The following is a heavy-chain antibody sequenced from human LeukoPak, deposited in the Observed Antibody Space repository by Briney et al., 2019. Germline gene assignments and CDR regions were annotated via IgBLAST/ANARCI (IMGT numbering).Heavy chain of an antibody. CDR2: IYYTGST. J-gene: IGHJ4*02. D-gene: IGHD6-13*01. CDR3: ARQSYSSSWGPYYFDY. V-gene: IGHV4-59*08. Sequence: SETLSLTCTVSGGSISSNYWSWIRQPPGKGLERIGYIYYTGSTNYNPSLKSRVTISVDTSKNQFSLKLSSVTAADAAVYYCARQSYSSSWGPYYFDYWGQGTLVTVSS. CDR1: GGSISSNY.